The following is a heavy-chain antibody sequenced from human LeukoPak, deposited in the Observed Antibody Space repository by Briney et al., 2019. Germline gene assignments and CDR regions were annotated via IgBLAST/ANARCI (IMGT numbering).Heavy chain of an antibody. CDR3: ARGVTARGFYYYMDI. CDR2: INPNSGGT. Sequence: GASVKVSCKASGGTFSSYAISWVRQAPGQGLEWMGGINPNSGGTNYAQKFQGRVTMTRDTSISTAYMELSRLRSDDTAVYYCARGVTARGFYYYMDIWGNGTTVTISS. D-gene: IGHD2-21*02. V-gene: IGHV1-2*02. CDR1: GGTFSSYA. J-gene: IGHJ6*03.